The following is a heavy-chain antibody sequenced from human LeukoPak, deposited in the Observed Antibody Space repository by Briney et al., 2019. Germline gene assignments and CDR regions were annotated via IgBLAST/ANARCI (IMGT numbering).Heavy chain of an antibody. CDR2: ISAYNGNT. Sequence: ASVKVSCEASGYTFTSYGISWVRQAPGQGLEWMGWISAYNGNTNYAQKLQGRVTMTTDTSTSTAYMELRSPRSDDTAVYYCASDGWYGNWFDPWGQGTLVTVSS. J-gene: IGHJ5*02. D-gene: IGHD6-19*01. CDR1: GYTFTSYG. V-gene: IGHV1-18*01. CDR3: ASDGWYGNWFDP.